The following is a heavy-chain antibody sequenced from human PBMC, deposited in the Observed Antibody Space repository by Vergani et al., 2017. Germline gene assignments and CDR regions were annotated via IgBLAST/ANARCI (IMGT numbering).Heavy chain of an antibody. CDR2: IYTSGST. D-gene: IGHD4-17*01. J-gene: IGHJ5*02. V-gene: IGHV4-61*02. CDR3: AGDERRDTHDYGDYRGLDP. CDR1: GGSISSSSYY. Sequence: QLQLQESGPGLVKPSETLSLTCTVSGGSISSSSYYWSWIRQPAGKGLEWIGRIYTSGSTNYNPSLKSRVTISVDTSKNQFSLKLSSVTAADTAVYYCAGDERRDTHDYGDYRGLDPWGQGTLVTVSS.